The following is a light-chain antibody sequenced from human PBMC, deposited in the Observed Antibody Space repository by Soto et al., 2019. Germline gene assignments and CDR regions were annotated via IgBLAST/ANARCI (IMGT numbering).Light chain of an antibody. CDR2: GAC. Sequence: EIVMTQSPGTLSLSTGEGATLSCRASQSVDSNLAWYQQKPGQAPRLLFYGACTRPTGIPDRFSGSGSRTEFTLTISSLQSEDFAVYFCQQYDSWPRTFSGGTKVDIK. CDR3: QQYDSWPRT. V-gene: IGKV3D-15*01. J-gene: IGKJ4*01. CDR1: QSVDSN.